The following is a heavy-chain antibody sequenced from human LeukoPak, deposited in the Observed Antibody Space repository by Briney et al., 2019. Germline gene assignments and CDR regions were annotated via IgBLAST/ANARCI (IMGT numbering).Heavy chain of an antibody. J-gene: IGHJ4*02. CDR1: GLTFRNFA. V-gene: IGHV3-74*01. CDR3: TSGRYDSSRYLDY. D-gene: IGHD3-22*01. Sequence: GGSLRLSCVVSGLTFRNFAMSWVRQAPGKGLVWVSRLNPDGRSTNYADSVKGRFTISRDNAKNTLYLQMSSLGADDTAVYYCTSGRYDSSRYLDYWGQGTLVTVSS. CDR2: LNPDGRST.